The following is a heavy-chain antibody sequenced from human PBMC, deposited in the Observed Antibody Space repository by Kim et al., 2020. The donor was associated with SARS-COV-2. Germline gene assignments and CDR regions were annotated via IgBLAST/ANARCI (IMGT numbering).Heavy chain of an antibody. J-gene: IGHJ6*01. V-gene: IGHV4-34*01. CDR3: ARGGKRKGYYYYYYGMDV. Sequence: SETLSLTCAVYGGSFSGYYWSWIRQPPGKGLEWIGEINHSGSTNYNPSLKSRVTISVDTSKNQFSLKLSSVTAADTAVYYCARGGKRKGYYYYYYGMDV. CDR2: INHSGST. CDR1: GGSFSGYY.